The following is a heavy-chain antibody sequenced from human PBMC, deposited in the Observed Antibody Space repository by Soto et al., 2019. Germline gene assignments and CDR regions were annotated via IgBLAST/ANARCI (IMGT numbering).Heavy chain of an antibody. Sequence: QVQLQQWGAGLLKPSETLSLNCAVTGGSLSGYYWSWIRQPPGKGLEWIGEVKDGGHTNYSPSLRRRVTISADTSNNQFALRLNSVTAADTGVDYLARGQEGVVATHWDQGSLVTVSS. CDR2: VKDGGHT. CDR1: GGSLSGYY. J-gene: IGHJ4*02. V-gene: IGHV4-34*01. CDR3: ARGQEGVVATH. D-gene: IGHD5-12*01.